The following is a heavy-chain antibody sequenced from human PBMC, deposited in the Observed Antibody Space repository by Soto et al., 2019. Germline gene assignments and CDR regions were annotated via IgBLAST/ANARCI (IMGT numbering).Heavy chain of an antibody. Sequence: QVTLKESGPVLVKPTETLTLTCTVSGFSLSNARMGVSWIRQPPGKALEWLAHIFSNDEKSYSTSLKSRLTISKDTSKSQVVLTMTNIDPVDTATYYCARRGYYCSGGSCFPKAYDYWGQGTLVTVSS. J-gene: IGHJ4*02. V-gene: IGHV2-26*01. CDR2: IFSNDEK. D-gene: IGHD2-15*01. CDR1: GFSLSNARMG. CDR3: ARRGYYCSGGSCFPKAYDY.